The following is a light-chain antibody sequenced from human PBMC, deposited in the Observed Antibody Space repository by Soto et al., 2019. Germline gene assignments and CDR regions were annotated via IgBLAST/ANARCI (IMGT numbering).Light chain of an antibody. Sequence: AIQMAQVPSSLSASVGGRVTIPCRASQGISSYLAWYQQKPGKAPKLLIYAASTLQSGVPSRFSGSGSGTDFTLTISCLQSEDFATYYCQQYYSHPRTFAQGSKV. CDR1: QGISSY. CDR2: AAS. CDR3: QQYYSHPRT. V-gene: IGKV1-8*01. J-gene: IGKJ1*01.